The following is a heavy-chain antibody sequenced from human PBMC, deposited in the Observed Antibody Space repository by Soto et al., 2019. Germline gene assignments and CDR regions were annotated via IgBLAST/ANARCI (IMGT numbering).Heavy chain of an antibody. CDR2: IYWDDDK. V-gene: IGHV2-5*02. D-gene: IGHD3-9*01. CDR3: ARHIPSGYNDAFDI. J-gene: IGHJ3*02. Sequence: QITLKESGPTLVKPTQTLTLTCTFSGFSLSTSGVGVGWIRQPPGKALEWVTLIYWDDDKRYRPSLKSRITITKDTPKSQVVLTMSNMDPVDTGTYYCARHIPSGYNDAFDIWGQGTMVTVSS. CDR1: GFSLSTSGVG.